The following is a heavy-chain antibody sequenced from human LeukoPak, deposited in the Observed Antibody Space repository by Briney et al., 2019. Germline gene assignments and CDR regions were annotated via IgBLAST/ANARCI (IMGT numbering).Heavy chain of an antibody. CDR3: AKDRSRDYDILTGLGY. Sequence: GGSLRLSCAASGFTSSSYGMHWVRQAPGKGLEWVAVISYDGSNKYYADSVKGRFTISRDNSKNTLYLQMNSLRAEDTAVYYCAKDRSRDYDILTGLGYWGQGTLVTVSS. CDR1: GFTSSSYG. CDR2: ISYDGSNK. D-gene: IGHD3-9*01. V-gene: IGHV3-30*18. J-gene: IGHJ4*02.